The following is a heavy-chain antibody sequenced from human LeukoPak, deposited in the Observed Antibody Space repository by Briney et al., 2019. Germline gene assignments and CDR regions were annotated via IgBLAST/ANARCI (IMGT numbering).Heavy chain of an antibody. CDR2: INGEGRST. D-gene: IGHD1-26*01. V-gene: IGHV3-74*01. J-gene: IGHJ4*02. Sequence: GGSLRLSCAASGFTFSTYWMHWVRQAPGKGLVWVSRINGEGRSTSYADSVKGRFTISRDNAKNSLYLQMNSLRAEDTAVYYCARESRATGYNLFDDWGQGTLVAVSS. CDR1: GFTFSTYW. CDR3: ARESRATGYNLFDD.